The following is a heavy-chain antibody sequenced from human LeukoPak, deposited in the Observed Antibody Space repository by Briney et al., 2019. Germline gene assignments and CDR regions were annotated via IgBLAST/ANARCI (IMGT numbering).Heavy chain of an antibody. Sequence: PGGSLRLSCAASGFTFSSYNMNWVRQAPGKGLEWVSSISSSSSYIYYADSVKGRFTISRDNAKNSLYLQMNSLRAEDTAVYYCARDVPFAFDIWGQGTMVTVSS. CDR2: ISSSSSYI. V-gene: IGHV3-21*01. J-gene: IGHJ3*02. CDR1: GFTFSSYN. CDR3: ARDVPFAFDI.